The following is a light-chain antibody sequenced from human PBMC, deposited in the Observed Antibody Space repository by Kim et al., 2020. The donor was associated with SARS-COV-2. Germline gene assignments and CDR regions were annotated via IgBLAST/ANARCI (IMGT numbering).Light chain of an antibody. Sequence: ASVVDRVTITCRASQGTINYLDRFQQKQGKAPKSLIYAVSSLQSVVPPKFTGSASGTDFTLTTSSLQTEDFSNYFCPQYQGYTLTFGAGTKVDIK. J-gene: IGKJ4*01. CDR2: AVS. CDR3: PQYQGYTLT. CDR1: QGTINY. V-gene: IGKV1-16*02.